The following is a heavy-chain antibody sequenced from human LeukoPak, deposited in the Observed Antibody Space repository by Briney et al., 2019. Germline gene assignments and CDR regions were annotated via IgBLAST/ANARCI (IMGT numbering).Heavy chain of an antibody. CDR1: GGSIRSSYYY. CDR2: INHSGST. V-gene: IGHV4-39*07. Sequence: SETLSLTCTVSGGSIRSSYYYWGWIRQPPGKGLEWIGEINHSGSTNYNPSLKSRVTISVDTSKNQFSLKLSSVTAADTAVYYCARRVVVVPAARRRGGQQKYNWFDPWGQGTLVTVSS. D-gene: IGHD2-2*01. CDR3: ARRVVVVPAARRRGGQQKYNWFDP. J-gene: IGHJ5*02.